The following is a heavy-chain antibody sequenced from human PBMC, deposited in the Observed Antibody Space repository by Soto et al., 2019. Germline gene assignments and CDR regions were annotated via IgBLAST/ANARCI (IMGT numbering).Heavy chain of an antibody. CDR3: VKSLRGSYPFDY. CDR1: GFTFSSYA. D-gene: IGHD1-26*01. J-gene: IGHJ4*02. CDR2: ISGSGGNT. Sequence: PGGSLRLSCAASGFTFSSYAIRWVRQAPGKGLEWVSTISGSGGNTYYADSVKGRFTISRDNSKNTLYLQMNSLRAEDTAVYYCVKSLRGSYPFDYWGQGTLVTVSS. V-gene: IGHV3-23*01.